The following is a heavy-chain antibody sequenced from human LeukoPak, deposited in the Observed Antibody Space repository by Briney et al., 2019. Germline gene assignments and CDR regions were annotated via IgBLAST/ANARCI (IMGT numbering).Heavy chain of an antibody. CDR2: IYHGGSP. V-gene: IGHV4-30-2*01. D-gene: IGHD1-14*01. CDR1: DGSISSGAYS. Sequence: PPQTLSLTCTVSDGSISSGAYSWNWIRQPPGRGLEWVGYIYHGGSPYYNPSLKSRVTISVDWSKNQFSLSLSSVTAADTAVYYCARGEPSTLLNNDYYFMDVWGKGTTVTVSS. CDR3: ARGEPSTLLNNDYYFMDV. J-gene: IGHJ6*03.